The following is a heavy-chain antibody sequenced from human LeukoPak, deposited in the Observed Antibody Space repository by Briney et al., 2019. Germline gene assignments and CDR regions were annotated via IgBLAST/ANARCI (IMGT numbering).Heavy chain of an antibody. J-gene: IGHJ4*02. CDR3: ARDLMYYYDSVSYHFDY. Sequence: VSVSLSCKASGYTFTSYGISWVRQAPGQGLEWMGWISAYNGNTNYAQNFQDRLNMTADTSTSTAYMELSGLRSDDTAVYYCARDLMYYYDSVSYHFDYWGQGPLV. CDR2: ISAYNGNT. V-gene: IGHV1-18*01. D-gene: IGHD3-22*01. CDR1: GYTFTSYG.